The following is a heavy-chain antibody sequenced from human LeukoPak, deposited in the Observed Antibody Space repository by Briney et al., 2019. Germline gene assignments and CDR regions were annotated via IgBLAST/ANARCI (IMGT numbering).Heavy chain of an antibody. CDR3: ANEMGYPWGIAVAGTDY. J-gene: IGHJ4*02. CDR2: ISSSSSYI. V-gene: IGHV3-21*01. CDR1: GFTFSSYS. Sequence: GGSLRLSCAASGFTFSSYSMNWVRQAPGKGLEWVSSISSSSSYIYYADSVKGRFTISRDNAKNSLYLQMNSLRAEDTAVYYCANEMGYPWGIAVAGTDYWGQGTLVTVSS. D-gene: IGHD6-19*01.